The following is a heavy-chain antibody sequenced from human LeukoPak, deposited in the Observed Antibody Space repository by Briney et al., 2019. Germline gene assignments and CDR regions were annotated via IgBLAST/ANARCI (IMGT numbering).Heavy chain of an antibody. CDR2: INPNSGGT. D-gene: IGHD5-12*01. Sequence: ASVKVSCKASGYTFTGYYMHWVRQAPGQGLEWMGWINPNSGGTNYAQKFQGGVTMTRDTSISTAYMELSRLRSDDTAVYYCARAPLPSGYSGYDYYFDYWGQGTLVTVSS. CDR1: GYTFTGYY. CDR3: ARAPLPSGYSGYDYYFDY. J-gene: IGHJ4*02. V-gene: IGHV1-2*02.